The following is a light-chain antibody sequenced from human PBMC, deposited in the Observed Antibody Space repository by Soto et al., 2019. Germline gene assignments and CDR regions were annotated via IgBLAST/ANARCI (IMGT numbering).Light chain of an antibody. Sequence: DIQMTQSPSSVSASVGDRVTITCRASQGVSASLAWYQQKAGRAPKLLIYAAATLQTGVPSRFSGSYSGTDFTLTVTSLQPEDAATYYCQQTDTYTYTFGQGTNLEIK. CDR1: QGVSAS. J-gene: IGKJ2*01. CDR2: AAA. V-gene: IGKV1D-12*01. CDR3: QQTDTYTYT.